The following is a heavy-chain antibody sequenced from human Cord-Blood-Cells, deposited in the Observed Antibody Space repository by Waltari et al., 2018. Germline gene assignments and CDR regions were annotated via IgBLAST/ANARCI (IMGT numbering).Heavy chain of an antibody. V-gene: IGHV4-34*01. CDR3: ARGPSSWYGDF. D-gene: IGHD6-13*01. Sequence: QVQLQQWGAGLLKPSETLSLTCAVYGGSFSGYYWSWIRQPPGKGLEWIGEINHSGSTNDNPSLKSRVTISVDTSKNQFSLKLSSVTAADTAVYYCARGPSSWYGDFWGQGTTVTVSS. J-gene: IGHJ6*02. CDR2: INHSGST. CDR1: GGSFSGYY.